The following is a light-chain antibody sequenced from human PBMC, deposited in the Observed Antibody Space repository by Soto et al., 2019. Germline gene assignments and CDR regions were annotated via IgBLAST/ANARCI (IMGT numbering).Light chain of an antibody. Sequence: EIVLTQSPGTLSLSPGERATLSCRASESFASTYLAWYQQKPGQAPRLLIHGASSRATGIPDRFSGSNSGTDFTLTISRLEPEDSAVYYCQEYCASPLTFGGGTKVEIK. CDR1: ESFASTY. J-gene: IGKJ4*01. CDR3: QEYCASPLT. V-gene: IGKV3-20*01. CDR2: GAS.